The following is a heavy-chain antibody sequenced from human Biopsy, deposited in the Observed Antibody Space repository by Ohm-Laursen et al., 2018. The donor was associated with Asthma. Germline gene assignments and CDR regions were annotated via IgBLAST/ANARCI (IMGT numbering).Heavy chain of an antibody. J-gene: IGHJ4*02. CDR1: GGTFNAYV. Sequence: SVKVSCKSLGGTFNAYVIGWVRQAPGQGLEWMGGINSVFGTTTYPQKFQDRVTITADDSTSTVYMELSSLRSEDTAVYYCARKAGSCISRTCYSLDFWGRGTLVTVSS. CDR3: ARKAGSCISRTCYSLDF. D-gene: IGHD2-2*01. V-gene: IGHV1-69*13. CDR2: INSVFGTT.